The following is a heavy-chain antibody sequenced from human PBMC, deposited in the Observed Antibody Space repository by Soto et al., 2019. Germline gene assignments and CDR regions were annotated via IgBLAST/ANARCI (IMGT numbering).Heavy chain of an antibody. CDR1: GFSLSNNG. CDR3: AKGGSGNYFTYDYYYGMDV. Sequence: QVQLVESGGGVVQPGRSLRLSCAASGFSLSNNGMHWVRQAPGKGLGWVAVISHDGKNKYYADSVKGRFTISRDNSKNTVYLEMNTLRAEDTAMYYCAKGGSGNYFTYDYYYGMDVWGQGTTVTVSS. CDR2: ISHDGKNK. V-gene: IGHV3-30*18. J-gene: IGHJ6*02. D-gene: IGHD3-22*01.